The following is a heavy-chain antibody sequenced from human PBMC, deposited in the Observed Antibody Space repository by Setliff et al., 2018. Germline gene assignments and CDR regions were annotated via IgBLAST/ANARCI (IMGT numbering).Heavy chain of an antibody. V-gene: IGHV3-53*01. CDR3: AGDPPGPHLVYTY. D-gene: IGHD3-16*01. CDR2: INRSGST. CDR1: GFTFSNSE. Sequence: GSLRLSCAASGFTFSNSEMNWVRQAPGKGLEWIAFINRSGSTDYADSVKGRFTISRDNSKNTLYLQMNGLRAEDTAIYYCAGDPPGPHLVYTYWGQGALVTVSS. J-gene: IGHJ4*02.